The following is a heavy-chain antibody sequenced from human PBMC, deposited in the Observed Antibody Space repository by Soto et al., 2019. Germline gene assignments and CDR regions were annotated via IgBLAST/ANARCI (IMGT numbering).Heavy chain of an antibody. Sequence: EVQLVESGGGLVQPGGSLRLSCAASGFTFSDRFMDWVRQAPGKGLEWVGRTGNKANSYTTEYAASVKGRFTISRDDSKNLLYLQMNSLKTDDTAVYYCARVYSYGYGDNFHYWGQGTLVTVSS. J-gene: IGHJ4*02. CDR1: GFTFSDRF. CDR2: TGNKANSYTT. D-gene: IGHD5-18*01. V-gene: IGHV3-72*01. CDR3: ARVYSYGYGDNFHY.